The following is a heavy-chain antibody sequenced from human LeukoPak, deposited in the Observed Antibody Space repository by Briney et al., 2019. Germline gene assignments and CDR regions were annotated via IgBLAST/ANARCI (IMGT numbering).Heavy chain of an antibody. CDR3: ARGGDIVVVPAPMSNWFDP. Sequence: SETLSLTCTVSGYSISSGYYWGWIRQPPGKGLEWIGSIYHSGSTNYNPSLKSRVTISVDTSKNQFSLKLSSVTAADTAVYYCARGGDIVVVPAPMSNWFDPWGQGTLVTVSS. D-gene: IGHD2-2*01. V-gene: IGHV4-38-2*02. CDR2: IYHSGST. CDR1: GYSISSGYY. J-gene: IGHJ5*02.